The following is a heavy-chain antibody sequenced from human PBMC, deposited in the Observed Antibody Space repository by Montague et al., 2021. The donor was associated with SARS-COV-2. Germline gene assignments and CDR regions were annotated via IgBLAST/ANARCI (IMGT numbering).Heavy chain of an antibody. CDR1: GGSITGFS. CDR3: ARTPTRPLSLDS. V-gene: IGHV4-4*07. J-gene: IGHJ4*02. CDR2: VTTSGTT. D-gene: IGHD6-6*01. Sequence: SETLSLTCAVSGGSITGFSWSWVRQPAGKGLEWIGLVTTSGTTNYNPSLRSRVTMSVATAKNQFSLNLNSVTAADTAIYYCARTPTRPLSLDSWGQGTMVTASS.